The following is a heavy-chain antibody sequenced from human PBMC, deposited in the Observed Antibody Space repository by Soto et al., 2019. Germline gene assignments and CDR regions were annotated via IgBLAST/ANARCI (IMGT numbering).Heavy chain of an antibody. V-gene: IGHV4-59*01. J-gene: IGHJ4*02. CDR1: SASITNYY. Sequence: QVRLQESGPGLVKPSETLSLTCTVSSASITNYYWSWIRQPPGKGLEWIGYIFYSGTTNYNPSLKSRVTISVDTSKNQFSLNLISVTAADTAVYYCALYCSSTRCYGQWDYWGQGTLVTVSS. D-gene: IGHD2-2*01. CDR3: ALYCSSTRCYGQWDY. CDR2: IFYSGTT.